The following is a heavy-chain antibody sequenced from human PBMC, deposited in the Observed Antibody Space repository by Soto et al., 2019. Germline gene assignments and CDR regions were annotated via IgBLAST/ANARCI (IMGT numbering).Heavy chain of an antibody. Sequence: QVQLQESGPGLVKPSGTLSLTCAVSGGSISSSNWWSWVRQPPGKGLEWIGEIYHSGSTNYNPSLKSRIIIQVAXSKNQFSLKRSSVTAADTAVYYCARGISGGRHFDYWGQGTLVTVSS. CDR2: IYHSGST. V-gene: IGHV4-4*02. J-gene: IGHJ4*02. D-gene: IGHD2-15*01. CDR1: GGSISSSNW. CDR3: ARGISGGRHFDY.